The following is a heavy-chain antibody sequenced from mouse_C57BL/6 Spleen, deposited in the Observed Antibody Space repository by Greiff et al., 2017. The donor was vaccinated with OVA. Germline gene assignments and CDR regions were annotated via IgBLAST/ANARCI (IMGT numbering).Heavy chain of an antibody. Sequence: QVQLQQSGPELVKPGTSVKISCKASGYAFSSSWMNWVKQRPGKGLEWIGRIYPGDGDTNYNGKFKGKATLTADKSSSTAYMQLSSLTSEDSAVYFCARWLPPYAMDYWGQGTSVTVSS. CDR1: GYAFSSSW. V-gene: IGHV1-82*01. D-gene: IGHD2-2*01. CDR2: IYPGDGDT. J-gene: IGHJ4*01. CDR3: ARWLPPYAMDY.